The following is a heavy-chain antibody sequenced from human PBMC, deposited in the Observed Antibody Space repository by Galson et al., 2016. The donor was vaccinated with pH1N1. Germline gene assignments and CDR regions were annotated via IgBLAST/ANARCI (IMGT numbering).Heavy chain of an antibody. J-gene: IGHJ4*02. CDR3: AKENWGCEY. D-gene: IGHD7-27*01. CDR2: IKQDGSEK. CDR1: GFTFSRYY. Sequence: SLRLSCAASGFTFSRYYMTWVRQAPGKGLEWVANIKQDGSEKNYVDSVKGRFTISRDNSKNSVYLQMNSLRGEDTAVYYCAKENWGCEYWGQGTLVTVSS. V-gene: IGHV3-7*01.